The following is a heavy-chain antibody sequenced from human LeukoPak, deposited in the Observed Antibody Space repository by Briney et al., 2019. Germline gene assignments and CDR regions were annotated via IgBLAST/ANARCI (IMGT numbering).Heavy chain of an antibody. V-gene: IGHV1-18*01. CDR2: ISAYNGNT. J-gene: IGHJ4*02. CDR3: ARGGYNDADWDFEY. D-gene: IGHD5-24*01. Sequence: GASVKVSCKASGYSFSSYGISWVRQAPGQGLQYMGWISAYNGNTNFGQKVQGRVTMTTDTSTSTAYMELKHLRSDDTAVYYCARGGYNDADWDFEYWGQGTLVTVS. CDR1: GYSFSSYG.